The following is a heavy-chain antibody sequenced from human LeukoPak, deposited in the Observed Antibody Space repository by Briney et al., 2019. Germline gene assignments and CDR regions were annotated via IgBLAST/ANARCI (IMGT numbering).Heavy chain of an antibody. J-gene: IGHJ4*02. CDR2: INPNSGGT. D-gene: IGHD1-1*01. V-gene: IGHV1-2*02. CDR1: GYTFTGYY. Sequence: ASVKVSCKASGYTFTGYYMHWVRQAPGQGLEWMGWINPNSGGTNYAQKFQGRVTMTRDTSISTAYMELSRLRSDDTAVYYCARDEQLGTPGGATDYWGQGTLVTVSS. CDR3: ARDEQLGTPGGATDY.